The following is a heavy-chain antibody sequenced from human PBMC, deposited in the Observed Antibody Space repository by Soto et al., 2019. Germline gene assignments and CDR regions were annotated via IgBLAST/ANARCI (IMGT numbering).Heavy chain of an antibody. Sequence: EVQLLESGGRLVQPGGSLRLSCAASGFTFSSYAMSWVRQAPGKGLEWVSTISGTCGSTHYADSVKGRFTISRDKSMNTLYLQMNSLRADVTARYSCAKGKANPVFGLNTLFDYRGQGTLGTVSS. J-gene: IGHJ4*02. CDR1: GFTFSSYA. D-gene: IGHD3-3*01. CDR3: AKGKANPVFGLNTLFDY. V-gene: IGHV3-23*01. CDR2: ISGTCGST.